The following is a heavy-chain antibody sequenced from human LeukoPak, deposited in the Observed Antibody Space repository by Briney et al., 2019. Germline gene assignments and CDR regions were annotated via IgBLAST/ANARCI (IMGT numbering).Heavy chain of an antibody. V-gene: IGHV1-2*02. D-gene: IGHD3-22*01. CDR2: INPHSGGT. CDR3: ARAPYYYDSSGPIDY. J-gene: IGHJ4*02. CDR1: GYTFTGYY. Sequence: ASVKVSCTASGYTFTGYYMHWVRQAPRQGLEWMGWINPHSGGTNSAQMFQGRVTMTRDTSISTAYMELSRLRSDDTAVYYCARAPYYYDSSGPIDYWGQGTLVTVSS.